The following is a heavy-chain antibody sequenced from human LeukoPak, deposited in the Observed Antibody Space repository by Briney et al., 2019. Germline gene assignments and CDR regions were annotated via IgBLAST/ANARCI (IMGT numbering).Heavy chain of an antibody. CDR3: AKSRYGATAGRGNWFDP. D-gene: IGHD6-13*01. J-gene: IGHJ5*02. V-gene: IGHV3-23*01. CDR2: ISGNSDTT. Sequence: GGSLRLSCAASGFTFSSFAMNWVRPAPGKGLEWVSTISGNSDTTYYADSVKGRFTISRDNSKNTLYLQMNSLRAEDTAVYFCAKSRYGATAGRGNWFDPWGQGSLVTVSS. CDR1: GFTFSSFA.